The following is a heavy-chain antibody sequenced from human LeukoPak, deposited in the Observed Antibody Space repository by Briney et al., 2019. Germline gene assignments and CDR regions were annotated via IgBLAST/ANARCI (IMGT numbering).Heavy chain of an antibody. J-gene: IGHJ4*02. Sequence: SETLSLTCTVSGDSINTRYYYWGWIRQSPGKGLQWIGSVYYGGRTYYNPSLKSRVTISAYTSKNQFSLKVNSVTAADTAGYYCARHCGSTSCYVDFDYWGQGTLVSVSS. CDR1: GDSINTRYYY. V-gene: IGHV4-39*01. CDR3: ARHCGSTSCYVDFDY. CDR2: VYYGGRT. D-gene: IGHD2-2*01.